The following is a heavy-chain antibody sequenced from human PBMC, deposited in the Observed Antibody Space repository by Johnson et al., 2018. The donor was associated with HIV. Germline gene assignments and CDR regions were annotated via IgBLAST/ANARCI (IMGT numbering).Heavy chain of an antibody. D-gene: IGHD1-26*01. CDR1: GFIFSNAW. J-gene: IGHJ3*01. V-gene: IGHV3-15*01. CDR2: IKSKTHGETT. CDR3: TKNREPANYDALDV. Sequence: VQLVESGGGLVKPGGSLRLSCAASGFIFSNAWMHWVRQAPGKGLEWVGRIKSKTHGETTDYAAPVKGRFSISRDDSKNTLYLQMNSLKSEDTAVYYCTKNREPANYDALDVWGQVTMVTVSS.